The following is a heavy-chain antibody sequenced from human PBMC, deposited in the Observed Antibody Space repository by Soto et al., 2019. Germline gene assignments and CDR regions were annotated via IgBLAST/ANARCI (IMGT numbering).Heavy chain of an antibody. CDR2: ISGSGYNT. CDR3: VKQLLSLIVVADAFDI. J-gene: IGHJ3*02. CDR1: GFTFSTYG. V-gene: IGHV3-23*01. Sequence: EVQLLESGGTVVQPGGSLRLSCAASGFTFSTYGVSWVRQAPGKGPEWVSSISGSGYNTFYADSVKGRFTISRDNSNNTVHLLMNNLRADDTALYYCVKQLLSLIVVADAFDIWGQGTMVTVSS. D-gene: IGHD3-22*01.